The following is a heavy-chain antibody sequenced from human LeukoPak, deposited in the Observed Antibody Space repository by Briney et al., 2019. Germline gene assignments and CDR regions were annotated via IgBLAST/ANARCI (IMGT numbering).Heavy chain of an antibody. J-gene: IGHJ5*02. CDR2: IYYSGST. V-gene: IGHV4-59*08. Sequence: SETLSLTCTVSGGSISSYYWSWIRQPPGRGLEWIGYIYYSGSTNYNPSLKSRVTISVDTSKNQFSLKLSSVTAADTAVYYCARRHIAVAGDNWFDPWGQGTLVTVSS. CDR3: ARRHIAVAGDNWFDP. CDR1: GGSISSYY. D-gene: IGHD6-19*01.